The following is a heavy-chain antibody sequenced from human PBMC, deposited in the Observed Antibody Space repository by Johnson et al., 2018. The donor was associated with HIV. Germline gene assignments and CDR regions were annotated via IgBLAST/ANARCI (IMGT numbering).Heavy chain of an antibody. CDR3: AKGGTVTTDAFDI. D-gene: IGHD4-17*01. CDR1: GFTVSSNY. CDR2: IYSGGST. V-gene: IGHV3-66*01. J-gene: IGHJ3*02. Sequence: EQLVESGGGLVQPGGSLRLSCAASGFTVSSNYMSWVRQAPGKGLEWVSLIYSGGSTYYADSVKGRFTISSDNSNNPLYLQMNSLRAEDTAVYYCAKGGTVTTDAFDIWGQGTMVTVSS.